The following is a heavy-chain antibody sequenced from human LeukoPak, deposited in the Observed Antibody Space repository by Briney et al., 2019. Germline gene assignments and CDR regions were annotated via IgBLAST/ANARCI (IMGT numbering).Heavy chain of an antibody. CDR1: GYTFTSYA. D-gene: IGHD3-22*01. CDR2: IIPIFGTA. CDR3: ARAGGDYYDSSAPFDY. Sequence: GASVKVSCKASGYTFTSYAISWVRQAPGQGLEWMGGIIPIFGTANYAQKFQGRVTITADESTSTAYMELSSLGSEDTAVYYCARAGGDYYDSSAPFDYWGQGTLVTVSS. V-gene: IGHV1-69*13. J-gene: IGHJ4*02.